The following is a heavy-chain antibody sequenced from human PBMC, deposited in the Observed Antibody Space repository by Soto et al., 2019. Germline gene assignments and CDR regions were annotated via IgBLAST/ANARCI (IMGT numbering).Heavy chain of an antibody. Sequence: QVQLVQSGAEVKKPGASVKVSCKTSGYTFTSYHISWVRQAPGQGLEWMGWISAYNTNTNYAQKFQGRVTMTTDTLPTTAYMELRSLRSDGTAVYYCARDTPPTDYWGQGTLVTVSS. CDR2: ISAYNTNT. CDR3: ARDTPPTDY. CDR1: GYTFTSYH. J-gene: IGHJ4*02. V-gene: IGHV1-18*01.